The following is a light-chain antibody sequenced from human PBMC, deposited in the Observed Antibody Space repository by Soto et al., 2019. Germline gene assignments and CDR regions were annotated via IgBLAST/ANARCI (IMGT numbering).Light chain of an antibody. J-gene: IGKJ4*01. Sequence: EIVLTQSPGTLSLSPGDRATLSCRASQSVSNIYFAWYQQKPGQAPRLLIYGASSRATGIPDRFSGSGSGTDFTLTIRRLEPEDFAVYYCQHYGSSPLTFGGGTKVEIK. CDR2: GAS. CDR1: QSVSNIY. V-gene: IGKV3-20*01. CDR3: QHYGSSPLT.